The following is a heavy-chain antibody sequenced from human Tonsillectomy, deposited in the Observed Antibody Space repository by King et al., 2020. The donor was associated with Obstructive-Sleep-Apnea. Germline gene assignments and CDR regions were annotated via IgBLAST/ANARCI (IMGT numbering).Heavy chain of an antibody. CDR2: IYYSGSP. Sequence: VQLQESGPGLVKPSETLSLTCTVSGGSISSYYWSWVRQPPGKGLEWIGYIYYSGSPNYNPSLKSRVTISVDTSKNQFSLRLSSVTAADTAVYYCARGGWYYFDYWGQGTLVTVSS. CDR3: ARGGWYYFDY. CDR1: GGSISSYY. D-gene: IGHD6-19*01. V-gene: IGHV4-59*08. J-gene: IGHJ4*02.